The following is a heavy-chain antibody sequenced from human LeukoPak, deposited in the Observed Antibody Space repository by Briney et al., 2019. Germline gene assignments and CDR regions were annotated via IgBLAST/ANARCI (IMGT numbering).Heavy chain of an antibody. CDR3: ARDDDSFHYFDY. Sequence: ASVKVSCKVSGYTLTELSMHWVRQAPGKGLEWMGGFDPEDGETIYAQKFQGRVTMTRDTSTSTVYMELSSLRSEDTAVYYCARDDDSFHYFDYWGQGTLVTVSS. CDR2: FDPEDGET. D-gene: IGHD3-22*01. CDR1: GYTLTELS. V-gene: IGHV1-24*01. J-gene: IGHJ4*02.